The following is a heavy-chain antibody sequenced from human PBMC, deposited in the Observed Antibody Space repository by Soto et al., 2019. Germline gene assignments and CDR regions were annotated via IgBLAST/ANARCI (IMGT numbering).Heavy chain of an antibody. D-gene: IGHD2-8*01. CDR1: GFSFSSFA. CDR2: ISGSADST. V-gene: IGHV3-23*01. Sequence: GGSLRLSCAASGFSFSSFAMNWVRQAPGKGLEWVSIISGSADSTFYADSVKGRFTISRDNSKSTLYLQINSLRAEDTAVYYCARTRGAMFYAISVYGMDVCGQGSKVTVS. CDR3: ARTRGAMFYAISVYGMDV. J-gene: IGHJ6*02.